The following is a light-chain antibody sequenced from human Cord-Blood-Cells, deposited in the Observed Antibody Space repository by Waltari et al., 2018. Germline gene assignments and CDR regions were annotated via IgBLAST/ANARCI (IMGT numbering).Light chain of an antibody. CDR2: EVS. J-gene: IGLJ2*01. CDR1: SSDVGGYNY. V-gene: IGLV2-8*01. Sequence: QSALTQPPSASGSPGQSVTISCTGTSSDVGGYNYVSWYQQHPGKAPKLMIFEVSKRPAGVPYRFSCSKSGNTASLTVSGLQAEDDADYYCSSYAGSNNLVVFGGGTKLTVL. CDR3: SSYAGSNNLVV.